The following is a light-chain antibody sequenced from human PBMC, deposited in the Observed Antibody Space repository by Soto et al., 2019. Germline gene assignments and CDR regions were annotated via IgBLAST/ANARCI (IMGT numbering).Light chain of an antibody. CDR3: SSYTTSSALE. Sequence: QSALTQPASVSGSPGQSITISCTGTSSDVGGYNYVSWYQQHPGKAPKLMIYEVSNRPSGVSNRFSGSKSGNTASLTISGLQPEDEADYYCSSYTTSSALEFGGGTKLTVL. CDR1: SSDVGGYNY. V-gene: IGLV2-14*01. CDR2: EVS. J-gene: IGLJ2*01.